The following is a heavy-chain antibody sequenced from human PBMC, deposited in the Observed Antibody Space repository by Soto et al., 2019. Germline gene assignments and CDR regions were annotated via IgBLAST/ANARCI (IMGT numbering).Heavy chain of an antibody. Sequence: GASVKVSCKASGYSSTNYAIHWVRQAPGQRLEWMGWINAGNGDTKYSPKFQGRVTMTTDTSTSTAYMELRSLRSDDTAVYYCARVRGRDILTGPLSYWGQGTLVTVSS. V-gene: IGHV1-3*01. J-gene: IGHJ4*02. D-gene: IGHD3-9*01. CDR3: ARVRGRDILTGPLSY. CDR2: INAGNGDT. CDR1: GYSSTNYA.